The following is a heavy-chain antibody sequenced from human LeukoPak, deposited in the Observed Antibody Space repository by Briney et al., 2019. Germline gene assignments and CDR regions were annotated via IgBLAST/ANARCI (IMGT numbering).Heavy chain of an antibody. J-gene: IGHJ3*02. CDR2: IRSSSSYI. CDR1: GFTFSRYT. CDR3: ARGGSYLSAFDI. D-gene: IGHD1-26*01. V-gene: IGHV3-21*04. Sequence: GGSLRLSCAASGFTFSRYTMHWVRQSPGKGLEWVSSIRSSSSYIHYADSVKGRFTISRDNAKNSLYLQMNSLRAEDTAVYYCARGGSYLSAFDIWGQGTMVTVSS.